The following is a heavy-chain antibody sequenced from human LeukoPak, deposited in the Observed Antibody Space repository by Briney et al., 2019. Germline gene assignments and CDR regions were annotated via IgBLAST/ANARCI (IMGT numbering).Heavy chain of an antibody. J-gene: IGHJ4*02. V-gene: IGHV4-34*01. CDR3: ARLGRLRLGELSFKNVRFDY. D-gene: IGHD3-16*02. CDR1: GGSFSGYY. Sequence: SETLSLTCAVYGGSFSGYYWSWIRQPPGKGREWIGEINHSGSTNYNPSLKSRVTISVDTSKNQFSLKLSSVTAADTAVYYCARLGRLRLGELSFKNVRFDYWGQGTLVTVSS. CDR2: INHSGST.